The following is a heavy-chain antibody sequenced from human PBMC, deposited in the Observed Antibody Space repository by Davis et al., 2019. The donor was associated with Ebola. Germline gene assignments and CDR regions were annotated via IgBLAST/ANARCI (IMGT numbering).Heavy chain of an antibody. CDR1: GGSISSGDYY. V-gene: IGHV4-61*08. CDR2: IYYTGST. J-gene: IGHJ3*02. CDR3: ARATDAFDI. Sequence: SETLSLTCTVSGGSISSGDYYWSWIRQPPGKGLEWIGYIYYTGSTNYNPSLKSRVTISVDTSKNQFSLKLSSVTAADTAVYYCARATDAFDIWGQGTMVTVSS.